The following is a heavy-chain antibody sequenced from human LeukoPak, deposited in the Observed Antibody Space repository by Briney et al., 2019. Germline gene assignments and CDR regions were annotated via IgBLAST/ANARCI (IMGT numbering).Heavy chain of an antibody. CDR2: IYYSGST. J-gene: IGHJ3*02. V-gene: IGHV4-39*01. CDR3: ARRAVAPDAFDI. Sequence: SETLSLTCTVSGGSISSSSYYWGWIRQPPGKGLEWIGSIYYSGSTYYNPSLKSRVTISVDTSKNQFSLKPSSVTAADTAVYYCARRAVAPDAFDIWGQGTMVTVSS. D-gene: IGHD6-19*01. CDR1: GGSISSSSYY.